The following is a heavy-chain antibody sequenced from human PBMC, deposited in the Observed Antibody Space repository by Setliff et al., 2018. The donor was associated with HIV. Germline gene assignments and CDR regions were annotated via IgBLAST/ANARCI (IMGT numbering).Heavy chain of an antibody. V-gene: IGHV4-61*02. J-gene: IGHJ4*02. CDR2: ISASAST. CDR1: GGSISTGVYY. CDR3: ARHSPSDY. Sequence: SETLSLTCTVSGGSISTGVYYWSWIRQPADKALEWIGRISASASTSYNPSLKSRVTISVDTSKNQFSLKLSSVTAADTAVYYCARHSPSDYWGQGTLVTVSS.